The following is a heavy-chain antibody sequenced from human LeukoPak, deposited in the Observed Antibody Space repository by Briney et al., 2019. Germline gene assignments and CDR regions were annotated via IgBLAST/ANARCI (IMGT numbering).Heavy chain of an antibody. CDR3: ARDFRPLNWGSSYYFDY. Sequence: ASVKVSCEASGYTFTSYGISWVRQAPGQGLEWMGWISAYNGNTNYAQKLQGRVTMTTDTSTSTAYMELRSLRSDDTAVYYCARDFRPLNWGSSYYFDYWGQGTLVTVSS. CDR1: GYTFTSYG. J-gene: IGHJ4*02. V-gene: IGHV1-18*01. CDR2: ISAYNGNT. D-gene: IGHD7-27*01.